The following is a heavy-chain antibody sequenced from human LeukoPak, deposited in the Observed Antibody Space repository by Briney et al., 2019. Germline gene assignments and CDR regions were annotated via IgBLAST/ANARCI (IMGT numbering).Heavy chain of an antibody. CDR2: ISYDGSNK. V-gene: IGHV3-30*04. D-gene: IGHD5-24*01. J-gene: IGHJ4*02. CDR3: ARSLVTIPIPGGY. CDR1: GFTFSSYA. Sequence: GGSLRLSCAASGFTFSSYAMHWVRQAPGKGLEWVAVISYDGSNKYYADSVKGRFTISRDNSKNTLYLQMNSLRAEDTAVYYCARSLVTIPIPGGYWGQGTLVTVSS.